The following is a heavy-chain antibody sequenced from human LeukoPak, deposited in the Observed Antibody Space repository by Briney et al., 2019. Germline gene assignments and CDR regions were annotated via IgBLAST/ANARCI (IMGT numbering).Heavy chain of an antibody. V-gene: IGHV4-30-2*01. CDR2: IYYSGCT. CDR1: GASISSSGFY. D-gene: IGHD6-13*01. CDR3: ARAPTSWYFDY. J-gene: IGHJ4*02. Sequence: SQTLSLTCTVSGASISSSGFYWSWIRQPPGKGLEWIGYIYYSGCTYYNPSLKSRVTISGERSKNQFSLKLSSVTAADTAVYYCARAPTSWYFDYWGQGTPVTVSS.